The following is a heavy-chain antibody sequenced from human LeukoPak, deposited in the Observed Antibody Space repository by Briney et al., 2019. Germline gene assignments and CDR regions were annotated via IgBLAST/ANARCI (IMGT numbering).Heavy chain of an antibody. CDR1: GFTFSSYS. J-gene: IGHJ4*02. Sequence: PGGSLRLSCAAPGFTFSSYSMNWVRQAPVKGLEWVSSISSSSSYIYYADSVKGRFTISRDNAKNSLYLQMNSLRAEDTAVYYCARAESPLRGRSSGSHPFDYWGQGTLVTVSS. CDR2: ISSSSSYI. CDR3: ARAESPLRGRSSGSHPFDY. V-gene: IGHV3-21*01. D-gene: IGHD3-22*01.